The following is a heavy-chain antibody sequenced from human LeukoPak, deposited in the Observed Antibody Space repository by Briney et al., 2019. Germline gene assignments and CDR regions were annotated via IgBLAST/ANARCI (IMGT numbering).Heavy chain of an antibody. Sequence: GASVKVSCKASGYTFTSYDINWVRQATGQGLEWMGWMNPNSGNTGYAQKFQGRVTITRNTSISTAYMELSSLRSEDTAVYYCARAPLRFLEWYLNWFDPWGQGTLVTVPS. D-gene: IGHD3-3*01. CDR3: ARAPLRFLEWYLNWFDP. J-gene: IGHJ5*02. V-gene: IGHV1-8*03. CDR2: MNPNSGNT. CDR1: GYTFTSYD.